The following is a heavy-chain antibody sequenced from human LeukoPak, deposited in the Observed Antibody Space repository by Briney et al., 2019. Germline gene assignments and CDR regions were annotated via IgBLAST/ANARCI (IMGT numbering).Heavy chain of an antibody. D-gene: IGHD4-17*01. CDR3: VRLFGGVTTFDY. CDR2: INQDGSAE. V-gene: IGHV3-7*01. J-gene: IGHJ4*02. CDR1: GFTFSTYS. Sequence: PGGSLRLSCAASGFTFSTYSMSWVCQAPGKGLDWVASINQDGSAEYYVDSVRGRFTISRDNAKNSLYLQVNSLRVDDTAVYYCVRLFGGVTTFDYWGQGTLVTVSS.